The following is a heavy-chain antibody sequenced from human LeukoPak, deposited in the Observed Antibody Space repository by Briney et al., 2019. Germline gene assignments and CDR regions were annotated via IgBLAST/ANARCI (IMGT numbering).Heavy chain of an antibody. Sequence: SETLSLTCDVYGWTFSGYYWSWIRQPPGKGLEWIGEINHSGSTNYNPSLKSRVTISVDTSKNQFSLKLSSVTAADTAVYYCARLGGDYGDYLGKSNYCYGMDVWGQGTTVTVSS. V-gene: IGHV4-34*01. J-gene: IGHJ6*02. D-gene: IGHD4-17*01. CDR1: GWTFSGYY. CDR2: INHSGST. CDR3: ARLGGDYGDYLGKSNYCYGMDV.